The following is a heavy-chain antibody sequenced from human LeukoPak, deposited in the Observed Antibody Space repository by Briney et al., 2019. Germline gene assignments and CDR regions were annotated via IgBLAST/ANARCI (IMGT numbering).Heavy chain of an antibody. CDR2: MNPNIGIT. CDR3: ARGVPYDFWRGSAYSYYYMDV. CDR1: GSTFSRFA. Sequence: ASVKVSCKASGSTFSRFAMSWVRRAPRQGLEWVGWMNPNIGITGYAPKFQGRVTITRDTSISTAYMELSSLRSEDTAVYYCARGVPYDFWRGSAYSYYYMDVWGKGTTVTVSS. J-gene: IGHJ6*03. D-gene: IGHD3-3*01. V-gene: IGHV1-8*03.